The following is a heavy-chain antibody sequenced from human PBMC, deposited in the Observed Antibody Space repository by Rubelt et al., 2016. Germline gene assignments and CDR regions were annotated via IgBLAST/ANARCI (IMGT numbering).Heavy chain of an antibody. CDR1: GYTFTSYA. V-gene: IGHV1-3*01. J-gene: IGHJ1*01. CDR2: INAGNGNT. D-gene: IGHD1-7*01. CDR3: ARDLSSFPWNYGTLQH. Sequence: QVQLVQSGAEVKKPGASVKVSCKASGYTFTSYAMHWVRQAPGQRLEWMGWINAGNGNTKYSQKFKGRVTITRDTSASTAYMELSSLRSEDTAVYYCARDLSSFPWNYGTLQHWGQGTLVTVSS.